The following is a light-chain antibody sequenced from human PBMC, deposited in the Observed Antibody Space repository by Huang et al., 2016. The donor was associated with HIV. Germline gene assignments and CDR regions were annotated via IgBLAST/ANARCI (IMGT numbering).Light chain of an antibody. Sequence: EVVLTQSPGTLSLSPGERATLSCRAGQSVGSRYLTWYQQKPGQAPRLVIFGASNRATCIPDRFSGCGSGTDFTLTIRRLEPEDFAVYYCQHYDTSRTVGGGTKVEIK. V-gene: IGKV3-20*01. CDR3: QHYDTSRT. CDR1: QSVGSRY. CDR2: GAS. J-gene: IGKJ4*01.